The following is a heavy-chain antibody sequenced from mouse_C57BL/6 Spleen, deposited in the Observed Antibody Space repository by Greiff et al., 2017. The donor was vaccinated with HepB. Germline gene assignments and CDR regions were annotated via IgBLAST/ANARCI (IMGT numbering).Heavy chain of an antibody. Sequence: ESGPGLVKPSQSLSLTCSVTGYSITSGYYWNWIRQFPGNKLEWMGYISYDGSNNYNPSLKNRISITRDTSKNQFFLKLNSVTTEDTATYYCASPTTGGYIDYWGTGTTVTVSS. CDR1: GYSITSGYY. V-gene: IGHV3-6*01. CDR3: ASPTTGGYIDY. J-gene: IGHJ1*03. CDR2: ISYDGSN. D-gene: IGHD4-1*02.